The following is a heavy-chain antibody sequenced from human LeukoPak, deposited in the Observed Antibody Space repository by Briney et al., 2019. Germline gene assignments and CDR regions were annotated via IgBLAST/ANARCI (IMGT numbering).Heavy chain of an antibody. CDR3: ARRRPYDYVWGEADDAFDI. J-gene: IGHJ3*02. Sequence: VKVSCKAPGYSFTSYDINWVRQATGQGLEWMGWINPNSGNTGYAQKFQGRVTMTRNTSISTAYMELSSLRSEDTAVYYCARRRPYDYVWGEADDAFDIWGQGTMVTVSS. D-gene: IGHD3-16*01. CDR1: GYSFTSYD. CDR2: INPNSGNT. V-gene: IGHV1-8*01.